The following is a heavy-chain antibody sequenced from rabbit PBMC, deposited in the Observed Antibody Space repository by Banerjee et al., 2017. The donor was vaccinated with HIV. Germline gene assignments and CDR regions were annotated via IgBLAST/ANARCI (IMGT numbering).Heavy chain of an antibody. CDR2: IYPDYGST. CDR1: GIDFSSYG. D-gene: IGHD4-1*01. J-gene: IGHJ4*01. CDR3: ARDLAGVIGWNFDW. V-gene: IGHV1S45*01. Sequence: QEQLVESGGGLVTLGGSLKLSCKASGIDFSSYGISWVRQAPGKGLEWIAYIYPDYGSTDYASWVNGRFTISKTSWTTVTLQMTSLTAADTATYFCARDLAGVIGWNFDWGGPGTLVTVS.